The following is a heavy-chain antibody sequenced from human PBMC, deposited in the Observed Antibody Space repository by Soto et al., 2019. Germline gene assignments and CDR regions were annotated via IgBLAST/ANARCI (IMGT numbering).Heavy chain of an antibody. CDR2: IYYSGTP. D-gene: IGHD3-3*01. CDR1: GGSITDSSYY. J-gene: IGHJ5*02. CDR3: ARHVAFGRIHTNWFDP. Sequence: PSETLSLTCTVSGGSITDSSYYWGWVRQPPGKGLEWIATIYYSGTPYYNTSLKSRVTISVDTSKSQFSLKLTSVTAADTAIYFCARHVAFGRIHTNWFDPWGLGALVTVSS. V-gene: IGHV4-39*01.